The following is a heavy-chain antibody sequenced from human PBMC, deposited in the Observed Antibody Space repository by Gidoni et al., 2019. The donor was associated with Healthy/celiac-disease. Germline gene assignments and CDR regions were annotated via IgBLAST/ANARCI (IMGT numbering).Heavy chain of an antibody. V-gene: IGHV3-73*01. J-gene: IGHJ4*02. CDR2: IRSKANSYAT. Sequence: EVQLVESGGVLVQPGGSLNLSCGASGLTFSGSAMHWVRQASGKGLEWVGRIRSKANSYATAYAASVKGRFTISRDDSKNTAYLQMNSLKTEDTAVYYCTRRVGATDYWGQGTLVTVSS. D-gene: IGHD1-26*01. CDR3: TRRVGATDY. CDR1: GLTFSGSA.